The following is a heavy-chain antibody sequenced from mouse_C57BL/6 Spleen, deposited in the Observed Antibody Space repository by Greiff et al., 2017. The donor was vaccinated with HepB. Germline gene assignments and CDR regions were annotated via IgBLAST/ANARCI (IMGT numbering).Heavy chain of an antibody. V-gene: IGHV1-55*01. CDR3: ASAAYYYGSSGWFAY. Sequence: QVQLQQPGAELVKPGASVKMSCKASGYTFTSYRITWVKQRPGQGLEWIGDIYPGSGSTNYNEKFKSKATLTVDTSSSTAYMQLSSLTSEDSAVYYCASAAYYYGSSGWFAYWGQGTLVTVSA. D-gene: IGHD1-1*01. J-gene: IGHJ3*01. CDR2: IYPGSGST. CDR1: GYTFTSYR.